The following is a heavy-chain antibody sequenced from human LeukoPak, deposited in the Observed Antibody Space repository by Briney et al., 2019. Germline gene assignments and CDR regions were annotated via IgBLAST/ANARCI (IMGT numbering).Heavy chain of an antibody. CDR3: ARKVVPVGVPAWWFDP. V-gene: IGHV4-31*03. J-gene: IGHJ5*02. CDR1: GGSISSSDYS. Sequence: SQTLSLTCTVSGGSISSSDYSWTWIRQHPGKGLEWIGYISYNGSTYYKSSLKSRVTISADTSKSQFFLKLTSVTAADTAIYYCARKVVPVGVPAWWFDPWGQGTLAIVSS. CDR2: ISYNGST. D-gene: IGHD2-2*01.